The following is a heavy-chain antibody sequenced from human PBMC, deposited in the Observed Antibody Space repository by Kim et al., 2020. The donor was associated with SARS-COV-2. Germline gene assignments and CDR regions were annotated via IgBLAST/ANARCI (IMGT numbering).Heavy chain of an antibody. CDR3: AREGYCSGGSCYSGGYYYGRDV. Sequence: SVKVSCKASGGTFSSYAISWVRQAPGQGLEWMGGIIPIFGTANYAQKFQGRVTITADESTSTAYMELSSLRSEDTAVYYCAREGYCSGGSCYSGGYYYGRDVSGQGTTLTVSS. D-gene: IGHD2-15*01. CDR2: IIPIFGTA. V-gene: IGHV1-69*13. CDR1: GGTFSSYA. J-gene: IGHJ6*02.